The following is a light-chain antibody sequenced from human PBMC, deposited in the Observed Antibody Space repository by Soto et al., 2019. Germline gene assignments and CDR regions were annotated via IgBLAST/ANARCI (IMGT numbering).Light chain of an antibody. V-gene: IGKV3-20*01. J-gene: IGKJ2*01. CDR3: QQYVGAPPYT. CDR2: GAS. CDR1: QSVTNNY. Sequence: ENVLTQSPGTLSLSPGERATLSCRASQSVTNNYLAWYQQKPGQAPRLLIYGASSRATGIPDRFSGSGSATYFTLTISRVEPEDFAVYYCQQYVGAPPYTFGQGTKLEIK.